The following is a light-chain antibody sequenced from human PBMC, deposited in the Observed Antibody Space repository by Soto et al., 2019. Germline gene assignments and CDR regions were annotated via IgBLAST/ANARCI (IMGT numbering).Light chain of an antibody. CDR1: QTVTSTY. CDR3: QEFGNSRT. V-gene: IGKV3-20*01. Sequence: EIVLTQSPGTLSLSPGERATLSCWASQTVTSTYLAWYQQKPGRAPRLLIYATSSRATGIPDRFSGSGSGTDFTLTISRLEPEDSAVYYCQEFGNSRTFGQGTKLEIK. CDR2: ATS. J-gene: IGKJ2*01.